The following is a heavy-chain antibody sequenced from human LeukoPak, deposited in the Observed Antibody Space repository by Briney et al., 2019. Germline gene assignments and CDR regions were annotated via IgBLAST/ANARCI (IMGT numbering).Heavy chain of an antibody. CDR1: GFTFSTYF. J-gene: IGHJ3*02. Sequence: GGSLRVSCAASGFTFSTYFMNWVCQAPGKGLKWVSYISSSISTMYYADSVEGRFTISRDNAKTSLYLQMNSLRDEDTAIYYCARDSADGDGFYIWGQGTLVTVSS. CDR2: ISSSISTM. V-gene: IGHV3-48*02. CDR3: ARDSADGDGFYI.